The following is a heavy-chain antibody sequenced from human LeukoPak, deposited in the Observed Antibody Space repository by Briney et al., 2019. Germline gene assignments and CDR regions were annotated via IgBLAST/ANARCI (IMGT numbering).Heavy chain of an antibody. Sequence: VASVKVSCKASGGTFSSYAISWVRQAPGQGLEWMGRIIPIFGTANYAQKFQGRVTITTDESTSTAYMELRSLRSDDTAVYYCARDRNFWFDPWGQGTLVTVSS. J-gene: IGHJ5*02. CDR3: ARDRNFWFDP. CDR1: GGTFSSYA. V-gene: IGHV1-69*05. CDR2: IIPIFGTA.